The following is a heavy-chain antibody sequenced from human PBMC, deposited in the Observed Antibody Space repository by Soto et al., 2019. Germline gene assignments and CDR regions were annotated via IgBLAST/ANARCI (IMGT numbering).Heavy chain of an antibody. D-gene: IGHD2-21*02. CDR3: AIGDPFDY. V-gene: IGHV1-18*01. CDR1: GYTFTGYL. Sequence: ASVKVSCKTSGYTFTGYLIIWVRQAPGQGLEWMGCVSPYTGDTIYAQRFQGRVTMTSDTSTSTAYMDLRSLRSDDTAVYYCAIGDPFDYWGQGTLVTVSP. CDR2: VSPYTGDT. J-gene: IGHJ4*02.